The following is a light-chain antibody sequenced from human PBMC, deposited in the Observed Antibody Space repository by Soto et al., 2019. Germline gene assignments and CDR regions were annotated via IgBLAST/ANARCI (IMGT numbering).Light chain of an antibody. CDR3: QQSYTTPYT. J-gene: IGKJ2*01. Sequence: DIQMTQSPSSLSASVGDKVTMTCRASQSISSYLNWYHQKPGNAPKVVFHTSSTLQSGVPSRFRGSRSGTEFTLTISSLQPEDFGTFFCQQSYTTPYTFGQGTKLEI. V-gene: IGKV1-39*01. CDR1: QSISSY. CDR2: TSS.